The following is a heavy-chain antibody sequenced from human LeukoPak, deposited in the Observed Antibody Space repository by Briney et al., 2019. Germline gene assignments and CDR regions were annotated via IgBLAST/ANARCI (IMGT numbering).Heavy chain of an antibody. J-gene: IGHJ4*02. Sequence: SETLSLTCAVYGGSFSGYYWSWIRQPPGKGLEWIGEINHSGSTNYNPSLKSRVTISVDTSKNQFSLKLSSVTAADTAVYYCARRVGYSGSYPRRGPSSPFDYWGQGTLVTVSS. V-gene: IGHV4-34*01. CDR1: GGSFSGYY. CDR3: ARRVGYSGSYPRRGPSSPFDY. CDR2: INHSGST. D-gene: IGHD1-26*01.